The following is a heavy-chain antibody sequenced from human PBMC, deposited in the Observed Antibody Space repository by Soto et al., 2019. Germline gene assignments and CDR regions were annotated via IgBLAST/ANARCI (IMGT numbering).Heavy chain of an antibody. CDR2: ISYDGSNK. J-gene: IGHJ6*02. D-gene: IGHD2-15*01. Sequence: PGGSLRLSCAASGFTFSSYGMHWVRQAPGKGLEWVAVISYDGSNKYYADSVKGRFTISRDNSKNTLYLQMNSLRAEDTAVYYCAKCTRVVHYYYYGMDVWGQGTTVTVSS. V-gene: IGHV3-30*18. CDR3: AKCTRVVHYYYYGMDV. CDR1: GFTFSSYG.